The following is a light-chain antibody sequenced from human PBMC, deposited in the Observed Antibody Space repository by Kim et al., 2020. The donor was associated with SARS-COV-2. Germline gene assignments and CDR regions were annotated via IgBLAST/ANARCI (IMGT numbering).Light chain of an antibody. Sequence: SYELTQDPAVSVALGQTVRITCQGDSLRSYYATWYQQRPRQAPVLVIYGRNNRPSGIPDRFSGSSSGNTASLTITGAQAEDEADFYCQSRDSGGNVLFGGGTQLIVL. CDR3: QSRDSGGNVL. CDR1: SLRSYY. V-gene: IGLV3-19*01. J-gene: IGLJ2*01. CDR2: GRN.